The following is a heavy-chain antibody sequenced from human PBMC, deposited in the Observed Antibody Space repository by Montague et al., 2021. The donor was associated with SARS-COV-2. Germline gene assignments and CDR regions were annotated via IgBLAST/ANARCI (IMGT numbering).Heavy chain of an antibody. CDR2: IHYSGST. Sequence: SETLSLTCTVSGGSISSSSYYWGWIRQPPGKGLEWIGSIHYSGSTYYXXXLKSRVTISVDTSKNQFSLKLSSVTAADTAVYYCARQRRGGLVSTPRFFDYWGQGTLVTVSS. J-gene: IGHJ4*02. CDR1: GGSISSSSYY. D-gene: IGHD6-19*01. CDR3: ARQRRGGLVSTPRFFDY. V-gene: IGHV4-39*01.